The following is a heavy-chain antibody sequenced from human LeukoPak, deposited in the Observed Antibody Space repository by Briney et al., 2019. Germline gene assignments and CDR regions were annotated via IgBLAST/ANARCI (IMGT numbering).Heavy chain of an antibody. Sequence: SETLSLTCTVSGYSISSGYYWGWIRQPPGKGLEWIGSAYNSEYTYYNPSLKSRITISVDTSKNQFSLRLSSVTAADTAVYYCARDTTTMIAEYWGQGALVTVST. CDR3: ARDTTTMIAEY. CDR2: AYNSEYT. J-gene: IGHJ4*02. V-gene: IGHV4-38-2*02. D-gene: IGHD3-22*01. CDR1: GYSISSGYY.